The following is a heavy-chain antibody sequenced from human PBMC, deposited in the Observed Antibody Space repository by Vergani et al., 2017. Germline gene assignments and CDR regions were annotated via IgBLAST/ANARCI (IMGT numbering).Heavy chain of an antibody. V-gene: IGHV3-15*07. Sequence: EVQLVESGGGIVKPGGSLRLSCVASGFSFRNAWMNWVRRTSGKGLEWVGRIKSTFDRGTTDYAEAVKGRFTISRDDSKNTLFLQMNGLKTEDIGVYYCTTDPRYCGDGSCYWLRDHHYYGMDVWGQGTTVTVSS. CDR2: IKSTFDRGTT. CDR3: TTDPRYCGDGSCYWLRDHHYYGMDV. D-gene: IGHD2-21*01. J-gene: IGHJ6*02. CDR1: GFSFRNAW.